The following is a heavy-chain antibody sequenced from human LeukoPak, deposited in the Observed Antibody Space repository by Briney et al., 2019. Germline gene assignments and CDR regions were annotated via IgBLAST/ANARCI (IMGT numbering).Heavy chain of an antibody. CDR2: ISSSGCTI. V-gene: IGHV3-48*03. D-gene: IGHD5-24*01. Sequence: GGSLTLSCAASGFTLSSREMNWVRQAPGKGLEWVSYISSSGCTIYYGDSVKGRFTISRDNAKNSLYLQMNSLRAEDTAVYYCARGRDGYNLGYWYFDLWGRGTLVTVSS. CDR1: GFTLSSRE. J-gene: IGHJ2*01. CDR3: ARGRDGYNLGYWYFDL.